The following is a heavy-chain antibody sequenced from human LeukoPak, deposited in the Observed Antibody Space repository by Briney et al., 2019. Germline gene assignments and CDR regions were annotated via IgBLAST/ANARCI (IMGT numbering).Heavy chain of an antibody. Sequence: PSETLSLTCAVSGGSFSGYYWSWIRQPPGKGLEWVGDINHSGSTNYNPSLKSRVTISVDTSQTPFSLKLSYVTAADTAVYYCARPEGSYYGSGSRWFDPWGQGTPVTVSS. CDR3: ARPEGSYYGSGSRWFDP. J-gene: IGHJ5*02. CDR1: GGSFSGYY. D-gene: IGHD3-10*01. V-gene: IGHV4-34*01. CDR2: INHSGST.